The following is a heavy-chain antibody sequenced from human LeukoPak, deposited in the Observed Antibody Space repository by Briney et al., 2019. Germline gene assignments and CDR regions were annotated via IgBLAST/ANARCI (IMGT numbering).Heavy chain of an antibody. CDR3: AKDHGDYDDY. CDR1: GFTFSTYA. Sequence: GGSLRLSCAASGFTFSTYAMSWVRQAPGKGLEWVSGISSSGGSTYCADSVKGRFTISRDNSKNTLYLQMNSLRAEDTAVYYCAKDHGDYDDYWGQGTLVTVSS. CDR2: ISSSGGST. V-gene: IGHV3-23*01. J-gene: IGHJ4*02. D-gene: IGHD4-17*01.